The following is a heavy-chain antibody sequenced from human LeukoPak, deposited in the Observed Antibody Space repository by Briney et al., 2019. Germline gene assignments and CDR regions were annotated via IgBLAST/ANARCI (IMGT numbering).Heavy chain of an antibody. Sequence: SEALSLTCTVSGGSISSSSYYWGWIRQPPGKGLEWIGSIYYSGSTYYNPSLKSRVTISVDTSKNQFSLKLSSVTAADTAVYYCARGDYGYFDYWGQGTLVTVSS. V-gene: IGHV4-39*07. CDR1: GGSISSSSYY. CDR2: IYYSGST. J-gene: IGHJ4*02. D-gene: IGHD4-17*01. CDR3: ARGDYGYFDY.